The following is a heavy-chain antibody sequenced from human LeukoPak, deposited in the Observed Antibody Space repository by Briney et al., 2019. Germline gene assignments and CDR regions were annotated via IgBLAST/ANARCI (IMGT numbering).Heavy chain of an antibody. CDR1: GFTFNSYS. D-gene: IGHD2-2*01. CDR2: IGISSGNT. V-gene: IGHV3-48*01. Sequence: GGSLRLSCAASGFTFNSYSMNWVRQAPGKGLEWISYIGISSGNTKYADSVKGRFTISGDKAKNSVYLQMNSLRVEDTAVYYCARDTKYALDNWGQGTLVTVSS. J-gene: IGHJ4*02. CDR3: ARDTKYALDN.